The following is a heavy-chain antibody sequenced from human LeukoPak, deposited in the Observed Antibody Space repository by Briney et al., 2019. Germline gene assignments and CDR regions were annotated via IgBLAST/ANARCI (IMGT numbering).Heavy chain of an antibody. CDR2: IYSGGST. CDR1: GLTASSDY. J-gene: IGHJ4*02. CDR3: ARDGYDSSGSY. D-gene: IGHD3-22*01. Sequence: PGGSLRLSCAASGLTASSDYMSWVRQAPGKGLEWVSVIYSGGSTYYADSVKGRFTISRDNSKNTLYLQMNSLRAEDTAVYYCARDGYDSSGSYWGQGTLVTVSS. V-gene: IGHV3-53*01.